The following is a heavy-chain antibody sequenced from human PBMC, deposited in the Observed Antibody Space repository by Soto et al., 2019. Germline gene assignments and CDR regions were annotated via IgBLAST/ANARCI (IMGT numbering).Heavy chain of an antibody. J-gene: IGHJ5*02. D-gene: IGHD2-2*01. CDR3: ARVIPGAEAWFDP. Sequence: QVQLLQSAAEVKKPGASVKVSCKASGYTSTNFGVTWVRQAPGQGLEWMGWISAYTDDPNYAQKFQGRVTMTIDTSTSTAYMDLRSLTSDDTAVYYCARVIPGAEAWFDPWGQGTLVTVSS. CDR1: GYTSTNFG. V-gene: IGHV1-18*01. CDR2: ISAYTDDP.